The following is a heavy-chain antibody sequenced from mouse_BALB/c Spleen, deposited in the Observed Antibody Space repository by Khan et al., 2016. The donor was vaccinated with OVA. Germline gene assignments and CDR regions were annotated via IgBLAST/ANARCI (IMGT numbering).Heavy chain of an antibody. CDR1: GYTFSDFL. V-gene: IGHV1-77*01. J-gene: IGHJ3*01. Sequence: QVQLQQPGPELVKPGASVKMSCKASGYTFSDFLISWLKQRPGQGLEWIGEIYPGSGYIYYNENFTGKATLTSDKSSNTAYMQLSSLTSEDSAVYFCARAGYGGFAHWGQGTLVTVSA. CDR3: ARAGYGGFAH. D-gene: IGHD3-2*02. CDR2: IYPGSGYI.